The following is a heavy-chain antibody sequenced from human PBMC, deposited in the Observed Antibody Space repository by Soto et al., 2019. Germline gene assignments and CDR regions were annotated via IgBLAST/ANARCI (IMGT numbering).Heavy chain of an antibody. CDR3: ARWLRRNDAFDI. J-gene: IGHJ3*02. CDR1: GGSVSSGSYY. D-gene: IGHD5-12*01. Sequence: QVQLQEWGPGLVKPSETLSLTCTVSGGSVSSGSYYWSWIRQPPGKGLEWIGYIYYSGSTNYNPSLKSRVTISVDTSKNQFSLKLSSVTAADTAVYYCARWLRRNDAFDIWGQGTMVTVSS. V-gene: IGHV4-61*01. CDR2: IYYSGST.